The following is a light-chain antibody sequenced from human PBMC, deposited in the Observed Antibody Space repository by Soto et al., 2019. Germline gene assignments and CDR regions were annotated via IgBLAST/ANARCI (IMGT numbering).Light chain of an antibody. CDR3: QQGDSYPYT. Sequence: DIQMTQSPSSLSLSVGDRVTITCRASQSITNYLNWYQQKPGKAPKLLVYAASNLKSGVPERFSAYGSGTDVTRTISSLQPEDFASYYCQQGDSYPYTFGQGTKLEIK. V-gene: IGKV1-39*01. CDR2: AAS. J-gene: IGKJ2*01. CDR1: QSITNY.